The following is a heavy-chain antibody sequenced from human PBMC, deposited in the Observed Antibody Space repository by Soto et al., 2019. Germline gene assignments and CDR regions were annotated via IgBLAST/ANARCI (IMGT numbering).Heavy chain of an antibody. CDR3: VRDSHGDY. V-gene: IGHV3-74*01. J-gene: IGHJ4*02. CDR2: IDHDGPT. Sequence: EVQLVESGGGLVQPGGSLRLSCAGSGFTFSNYWMHWVRQAPGKGLEWVSRIDHDGPTDYADSVRGRFIISRDNAENTLYLQRNSLRPEDTAVYYCVRDSHGDYWGQGTLVTVSS. CDR1: GFTFSNYW.